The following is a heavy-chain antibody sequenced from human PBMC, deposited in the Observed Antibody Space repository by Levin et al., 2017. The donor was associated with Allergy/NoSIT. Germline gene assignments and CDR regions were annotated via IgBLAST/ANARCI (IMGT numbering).Heavy chain of an antibody. Sequence: SETLSLTCTVSGGSISSYYWSWIRQTPGKGLEWIGYIYYSGSTNYNPSLKSRVTISVDTSKNQFSLKLSSVTAADTAVYYCARVGSWYHWGFDYWGQGTLVTVSS. J-gene: IGHJ4*02. CDR2: IYYSGST. D-gene: IGHD6-13*01. CDR1: GGSISSYY. V-gene: IGHV4-59*01. CDR3: ARVGSWYHWGFDY.